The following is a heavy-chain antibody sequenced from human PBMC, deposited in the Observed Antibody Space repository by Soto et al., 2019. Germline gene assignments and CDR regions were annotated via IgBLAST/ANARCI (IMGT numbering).Heavy chain of an antibody. D-gene: IGHD5-18*01. Sequence: QVQLHESGPGLVKPSETLSLTCSVSGGSLSNYYWSWIRQPPGKGLEWIANIFYSGTTNYNTSLKSRFTISVDTSKNQVSLRLSSVTAADTAVYYCARDRSALAPYYHGVDVGGQGTTVTVSS. CDR2: IFYSGTT. CDR3: ARDRSALAPYYHGVDV. CDR1: GGSLSNYY. V-gene: IGHV4-59*01. J-gene: IGHJ6*02.